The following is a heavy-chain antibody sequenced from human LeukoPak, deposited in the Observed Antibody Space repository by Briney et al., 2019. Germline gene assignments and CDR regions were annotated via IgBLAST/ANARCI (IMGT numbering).Heavy chain of an antibody. CDR3: ARVYGSGSYPDY. CDR1: GGSFSGYY. J-gene: IGHJ4*02. CDR2: INHSGST. D-gene: IGHD3-10*01. V-gene: IGHV4-34*01. Sequence: HPSETLSLTCAVYGGSFSGYYWSWIRQPPGKGLEWIGEINHSGSTNYNPSLKSRVTISVDTSKNQFSLKLSSVTAADTAVYYCARVYGSGSYPDYWGQGTLVTVSS.